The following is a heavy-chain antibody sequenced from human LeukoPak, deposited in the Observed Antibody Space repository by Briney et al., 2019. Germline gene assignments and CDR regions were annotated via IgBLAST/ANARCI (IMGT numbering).Heavy chain of an antibody. Sequence: GGSLRLSCAASGFTFSSYGMHWVRQTPGTGLEWVSYISGRGTTIFYADSVKGRFTISRDNAKNSLYLQMNSLRAEDTAVYYCARDLITTITFDSWGQGTLVTVSS. V-gene: IGHV3-48*01. D-gene: IGHD4-11*01. J-gene: IGHJ4*02. CDR3: ARDLITTITFDS. CDR2: ISGRGTTI. CDR1: GFTFSSYG.